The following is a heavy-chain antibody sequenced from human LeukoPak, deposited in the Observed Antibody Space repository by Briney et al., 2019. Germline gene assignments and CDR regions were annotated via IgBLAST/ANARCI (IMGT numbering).Heavy chain of an antibody. CDR1: GFPFSSHG. V-gene: IGHV3-48*04. J-gene: IGHJ4*01. CDR2: ISSSGSTI. CDR3: AREGFYFFDF. Sequence: PGGSLRLSCAGSGFPFSSHGMNWVRQAPGKGLEWVSYISSSGSTIYYADSVKGRFTISRDNAKDSVYLQMNSLRAEDSAIYYCAREGFYFFDFWGQGTLVTVSS.